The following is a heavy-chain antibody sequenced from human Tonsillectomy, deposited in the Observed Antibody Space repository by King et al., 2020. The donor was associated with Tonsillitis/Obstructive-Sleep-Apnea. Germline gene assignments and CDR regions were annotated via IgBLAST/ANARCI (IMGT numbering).Heavy chain of an antibody. CDR2: IYYSGNT. V-gene: IGHV4-61*01. Sequence: VQLQESGPGLVKPSETLSLTCTVSGDSVSSGSYYWSWIRQPPGKGLEWIGYIYYSGNTNYNPSLKCRVTISVDTSKNQFSLRLSSGTAADTAVYYCARGRYCSGGSCYGSGWFDPWGQGTQVTVSS. J-gene: IGHJ5*02. CDR1: GDSVSSGSYY. D-gene: IGHD2-15*01. CDR3: ARGRYCSGGSCYGSGWFDP.